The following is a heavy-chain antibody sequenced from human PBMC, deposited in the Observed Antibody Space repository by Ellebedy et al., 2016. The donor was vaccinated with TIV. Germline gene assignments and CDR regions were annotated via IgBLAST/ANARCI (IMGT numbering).Heavy chain of an antibody. CDR1: GFTFSSYG. Sequence: GGSLRLXCAASGFTFSSYGMHWVRQAPGKGLEWVAVISYDGSNKYYADSVKGRFTISRDNSKNTLYLQMNSLRAEDTAVYYCATRRGHYYDSSGYYYLFGSDFDYWGQGTLVTVSS. V-gene: IGHV3-30*03. CDR3: ATRRGHYYDSSGYYYLFGSDFDY. D-gene: IGHD3-22*01. J-gene: IGHJ4*02. CDR2: ISYDGSNK.